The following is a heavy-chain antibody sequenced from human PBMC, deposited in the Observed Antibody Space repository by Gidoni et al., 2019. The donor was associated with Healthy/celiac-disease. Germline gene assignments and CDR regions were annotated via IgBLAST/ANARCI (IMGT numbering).Heavy chain of an antibody. Sequence: QVQLQQWGAGLLKPPETLSLTCAVYGGSFSGYYWIWIRQPPGKGLEWIGEINHSGSTTYNPSLKSRVTISVDTSKNQFSLKLSSVTAADTAVYYCARGPGPSIAAAGIWFDPWGQGTLVTVSS. J-gene: IGHJ5*02. CDR1: GGSFSGYY. CDR3: ARGPGPSIAAAGIWFDP. CDR2: INHSGST. V-gene: IGHV4-34*01. D-gene: IGHD6-13*01.